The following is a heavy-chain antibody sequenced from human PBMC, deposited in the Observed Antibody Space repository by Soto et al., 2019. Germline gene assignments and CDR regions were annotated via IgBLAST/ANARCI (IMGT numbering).Heavy chain of an antibody. CDR3: AADTWGHYGMDV. Sequence: AAVKVSCKASGFTFTSSAVQWVRQARGQRLEWIGWIVVGIGNTNYAQKFQERVTITRDTSTSTAYMALSSLRSEDTAVYYCAADTWGHYGMDVWGQGTTVTVSS. CDR2: IVVGIGNT. V-gene: IGHV1-58*01. CDR1: GFTFTSSA. D-gene: IGHD3-16*01. J-gene: IGHJ6*02.